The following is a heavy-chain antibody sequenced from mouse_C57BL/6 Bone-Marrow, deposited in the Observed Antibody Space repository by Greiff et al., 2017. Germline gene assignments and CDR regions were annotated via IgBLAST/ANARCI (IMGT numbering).Heavy chain of an antibody. V-gene: IGHV1-4*01. CDR1: GYTFTSYT. CDR2: INPSSGYT. Sequence: QVQLQQSGAELARPGASVKMSCKASGYTFTSYTMHWVKQRPGQGLEWIGYINPSSGYTKYKQKFKDKATLTADKSSSTAYMQLSSLTSEDSAVYYCARLVIYYYGSSWGDFDYWGQGTTLTVSS. D-gene: IGHD1-1*01. CDR3: ARLVIYYYGSSWGDFDY. J-gene: IGHJ2*01.